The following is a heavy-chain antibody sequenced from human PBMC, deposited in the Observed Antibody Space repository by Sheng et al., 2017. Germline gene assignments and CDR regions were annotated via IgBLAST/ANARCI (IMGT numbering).Heavy chain of an antibody. CDR2: ISGSSNFI. J-gene: IGHJ5*02. CDR3: ASHSLLPPWFAH. CDR1: GSEISGFG. V-gene: IGHV3-21*01. Sequence: ELQLVESGGGLVKPGGSLRLSCAASGSEISGFGMNWVRQAPGKGLEWVASISGSSNFIDYADSVKGRFTISRDNPGNSLFLQMSRLRAEDTAVYYCASHSLLPPWFAHCGQGTLVTVA.